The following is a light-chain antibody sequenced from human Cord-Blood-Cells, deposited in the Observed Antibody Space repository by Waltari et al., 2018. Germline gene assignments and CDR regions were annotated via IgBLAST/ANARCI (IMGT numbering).Light chain of an antibody. V-gene: IGKV3-20*01. Sequence: EIVFTQSPGTLSLSPGERATLSCRASQSVSRRYLAWYQQKPGQTPRLLIYGASSRATGIPDRFSGSGSGTDFTLTISILEPEDFAVYSCQQYGSSTLTFGGGTKVEIK. CDR2: GAS. J-gene: IGKJ4*01. CDR1: QSVSRRY. CDR3: QQYGSSTLT.